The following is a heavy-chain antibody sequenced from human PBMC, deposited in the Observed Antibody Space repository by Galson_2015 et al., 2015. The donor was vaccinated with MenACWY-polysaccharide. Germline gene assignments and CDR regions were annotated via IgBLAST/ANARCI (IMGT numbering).Heavy chain of an antibody. Sequence: SVKVSCKASGYSFTNYAIHWVRQAPGQGLEWMVWIYPGNGDTKYSRNFQGRVTINRDTSASTAYMELRSLRSEDTAVYYCARDPILNRYYYGSGSTPDSLDIWGQATMVAAAS. CDR2: IYPGNGDT. D-gene: IGHD3-10*01. CDR1: GYSFTNYA. CDR3: ARDPILNRYYYGSGSTPDSLDI. V-gene: IGHV1-3*01. J-gene: IGHJ3*02.